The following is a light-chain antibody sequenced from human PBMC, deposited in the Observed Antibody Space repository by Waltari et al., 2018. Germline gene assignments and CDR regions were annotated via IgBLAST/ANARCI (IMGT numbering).Light chain of an antibody. J-gene: IGLJ1*01. CDR2: DVT. CDR3: SSYTPSISYV. Sequence: QSALTQPASVSGSPGQSITISCTGTSSDIGVYNHVSWYQQHPGKAPNRMIYDVTNLPAGVSDRFSGSKSDYTASLTISGLQAEDEADYYCSSYTPSISYVFGTGTRVTVL. V-gene: IGLV2-14*03. CDR1: SSDIGVYNH.